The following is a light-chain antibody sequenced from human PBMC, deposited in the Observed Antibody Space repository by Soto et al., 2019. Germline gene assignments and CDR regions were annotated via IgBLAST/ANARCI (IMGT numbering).Light chain of an antibody. V-gene: IGKV3-15*01. CDR1: QSVSSN. CDR2: GAS. Sequence: EIVMTQSPATLSVSPGERATLSCRASQSVSSNLAWYQQKPGQAPRLLIYGASTRATGIPDMFSGSGSGTEFTLTISSLQSEDFAVYYCQQYNNWPPYTFGQGTKLEIK. J-gene: IGKJ2*01. CDR3: QQYNNWPPYT.